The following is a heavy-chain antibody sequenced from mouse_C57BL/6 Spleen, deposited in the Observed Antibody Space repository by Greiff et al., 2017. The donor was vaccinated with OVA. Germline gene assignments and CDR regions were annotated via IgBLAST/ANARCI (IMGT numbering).Heavy chain of an antibody. CDR1: GYTFTSYT. V-gene: IGHV1-4*01. CDR3: ANDIPTGSSFYYFDY. Sequence: QVQLKQSGAELARPGASVKMSCKASGYTFTSYTMHWVKQRPGQGLEWIGDINPSSGSTKYNQKFKDKATLTADKASSTAYMQLSSLTSEDSAVYDCANDIPTGSSFYYFDYWGQGTTLTVSS. CDR2: INPSSGST. D-gene: IGHD1-1*01. J-gene: IGHJ2*01.